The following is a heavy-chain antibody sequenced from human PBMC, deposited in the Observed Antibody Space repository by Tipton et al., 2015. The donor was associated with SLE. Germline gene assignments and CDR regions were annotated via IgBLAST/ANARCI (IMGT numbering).Heavy chain of an antibody. J-gene: IGHJ4*02. CDR1: GYTLSRYA. Sequence: QLVQSGSELKKPGASVTVSCKASGYTLSRYAMNWVRQAPGQGLEWMGWINTSTGKATYAQGFSGRFVFSLGTPANTAYLQISSLEADDSAIYYCATVGDTGLQRSDSWGQGTLVTVSS. CDR2: INTSTGKA. CDR3: ATVGDTGLQRSDS. D-gene: IGHD1-26*01. V-gene: IGHV7-4-1*02.